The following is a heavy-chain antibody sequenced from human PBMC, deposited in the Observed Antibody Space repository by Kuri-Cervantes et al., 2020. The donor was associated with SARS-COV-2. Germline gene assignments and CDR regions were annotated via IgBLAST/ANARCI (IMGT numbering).Heavy chain of an antibody. D-gene: IGHD6-6*01. CDR2: IIPIFGTA. CDR3: ARMGFKQLVPRYYYYYMDV. J-gene: IGHJ6*03. CDR1: GGTFSSYA. V-gene: IGHV1-69*05. Sequence: SVKVSCKASGGTFSSYAISWVRQAPGQGLEWMGGIIPIFGTANYAQKFQGRVMITTDESTSTAYMELSSLRSEDTAVYYCARMGFKQLVPRYYYYYMDVWGKGTTVTVSS.